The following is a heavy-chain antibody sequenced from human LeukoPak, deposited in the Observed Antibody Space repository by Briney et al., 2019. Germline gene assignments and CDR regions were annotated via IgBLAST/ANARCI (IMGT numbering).Heavy chain of an antibody. V-gene: IGHV1-46*01. CDR1: GYTFTGYY. CDR3: ARDNSVGDVAWWFDP. J-gene: IGHJ5*02. Sequence: ASVKVFCKASGYTFTGYYMHWVRQAPGQGLEWLGLINPTGSSTLYAQKFQGRVTMTRDMSTTTDYMELSSLRSDDTAVYYCARDNSVGDVAWWFDPWGQGTLVTVSS. D-gene: IGHD1-26*01. CDR2: INPTGSST.